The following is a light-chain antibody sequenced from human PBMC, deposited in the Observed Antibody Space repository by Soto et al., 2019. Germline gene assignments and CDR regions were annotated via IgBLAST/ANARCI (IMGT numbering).Light chain of an antibody. J-gene: IGLJ1*01. Sequence: QSALTQPPSAFGSPGQSVTISCTGTSSDVGGYNFVSWYQHHPGKAPKLMIYGVTKRPSGVPDRFSGSKSGNTASLTVSGLQAEDEADYYCSSYAGSNSYVFGTGTKVTVL. CDR3: SSYAGSNSYV. CDR1: SSDVGGYNF. V-gene: IGLV2-8*01. CDR2: GVT.